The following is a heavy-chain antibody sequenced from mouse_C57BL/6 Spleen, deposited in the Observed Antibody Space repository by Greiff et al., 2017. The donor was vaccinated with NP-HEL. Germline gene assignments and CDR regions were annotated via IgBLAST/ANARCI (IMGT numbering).Heavy chain of an antibody. CDR3: AREGGYSNHYFDY. CDR2: ISDGGSYT. J-gene: IGHJ2*01. Sequence: EVMLVESGGGLVKPGGSLKLSCAASGFTFSSYAMSWVRQTPEKRLEWVATISDGGSYTYYPDNVKGRFTISRDNAKNNLYLQMSHLKSEDTAMYYCAREGGYSNHYFDYWGQGTTLTVSS. CDR1: GFTFSSYA. V-gene: IGHV5-4*01. D-gene: IGHD2-5*01.